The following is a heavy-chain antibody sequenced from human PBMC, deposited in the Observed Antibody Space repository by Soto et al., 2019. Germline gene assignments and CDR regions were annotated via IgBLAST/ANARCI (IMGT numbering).Heavy chain of an antibody. V-gene: IGHV3-30*18. D-gene: IGHD1-26*01. J-gene: IGHJ4*02. Sequence: QVQLVESGGGVVQPGKSLSLSCVASGFTFSSYGMHWVRQAPGKGLEWVALISYDGSQKYYGVSVKGRFTISRDNSKNTLYIEMNSMRGDDTAVYYCANAMSRSYYSAYYFDYWGQGTLVTASS. CDR1: GFTFSSYG. CDR3: ANAMSRSYYSAYYFDY. CDR2: ISYDGSQK.